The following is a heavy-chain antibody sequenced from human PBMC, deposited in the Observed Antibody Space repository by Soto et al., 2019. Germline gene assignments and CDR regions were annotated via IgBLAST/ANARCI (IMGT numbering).Heavy chain of an antibody. D-gene: IGHD6-19*01. V-gene: IGHV1-3*01. CDR1: GYTFTSYA. CDR3: ARVSGWYYFDY. Sequence: QVQLVQSGAEVKKPGASVKVSCKASGYTFTSYAMHWVRQAPGQRLEWMGWINAGNGNTKYSQQFQGRVTITRDTSASTAYMELSSLRSEDTAVYYCARVSGWYYFDYWGQGTLVTVSS. J-gene: IGHJ4*02. CDR2: INAGNGNT.